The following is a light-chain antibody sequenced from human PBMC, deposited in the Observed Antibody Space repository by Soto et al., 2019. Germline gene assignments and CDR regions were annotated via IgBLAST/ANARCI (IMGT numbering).Light chain of an antibody. J-gene: IGKJ5*01. V-gene: IGKV1-9*01. CDR1: QGISNY. CDR2: VVS. Sequence: DIQLTQSPSFLSASVGDRVTITCRASQGISNYLAWYQQKPGKAPKLLISVVSTLQSGVPSRFSGSGSGTEFSLTISSLQPEDFATYYCQHLNSYPITFGQWTRLEIK. CDR3: QHLNSYPIT.